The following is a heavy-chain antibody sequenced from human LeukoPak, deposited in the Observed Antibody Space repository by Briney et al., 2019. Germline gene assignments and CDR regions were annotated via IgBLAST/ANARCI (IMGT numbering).Heavy chain of an antibody. CDR2: IYYSGST. J-gene: IGHJ4*02. Sequence: PSETLSLTCTVSGGSISSYYWSWIRQPPGKGLEWIGYIYYSGSTNYNPSLKSRVTISVDTSKNQFSLKLSSVTAADTAVYYCAGLRWDIAAAAYYFDYWGQGTLVTVSS. V-gene: IGHV4-59*08. CDR1: GGSISSYY. CDR3: AGLRWDIAAAAYYFDY. D-gene: IGHD6-13*01.